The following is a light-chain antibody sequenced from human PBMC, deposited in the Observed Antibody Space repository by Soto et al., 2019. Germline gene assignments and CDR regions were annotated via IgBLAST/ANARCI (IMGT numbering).Light chain of an antibody. J-gene: IGKJ1*01. CDR2: DAS. CDR3: QQYSTHPWT. V-gene: IGKV1-5*01. Sequence: DIQMTQSPSTLSASVGDRVTITCRASQSISSWLAWYQQKPGKAPKVLIFDASSLESGVPSRFSGSGSATEFTLTISSLQPDDFATYYCQQYSTHPWTFGQGTKVDI. CDR1: QSISSW.